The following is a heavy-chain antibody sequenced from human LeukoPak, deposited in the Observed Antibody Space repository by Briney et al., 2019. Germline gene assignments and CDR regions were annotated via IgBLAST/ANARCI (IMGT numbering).Heavy chain of an antibody. Sequence: SVKVSCKASGDTFSSYAINWVRQAPGQGPEWMGRITPFLGIANYPQKFQGRVTITADESTTTVYMELSSLRSEDTAVYYCAREACREVGLMWPRLGGQDCRYDHWGQGTLVTVSS. CDR1: GDTFSSYA. V-gene: IGHV1-69*04. CDR2: ITPFLGIA. J-gene: IGHJ4*02. D-gene: IGHD3-16*01. CDR3: AREACREVGLMWPRLGGQDCRYDH.